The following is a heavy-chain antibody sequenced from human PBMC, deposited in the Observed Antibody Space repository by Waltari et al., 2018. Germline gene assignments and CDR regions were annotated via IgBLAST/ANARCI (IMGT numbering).Heavy chain of an antibody. D-gene: IGHD1-26*01. CDR1: GFTFSSYW. CDR2: VSRDGGST. Sequence: EVQLVESGGGLVQPGGSLRLSCAASGFTFSSYWMHWVRQAPGKGLVVVARVSRDGGSTSDAGSVKGRFTISRDNAKNTLYLQMNSLRAEATAVYYCIVGATNLLGYWGQGTLVTVAS. J-gene: IGHJ4*02. V-gene: IGHV3-74*01. CDR3: IVGATNLLGY.